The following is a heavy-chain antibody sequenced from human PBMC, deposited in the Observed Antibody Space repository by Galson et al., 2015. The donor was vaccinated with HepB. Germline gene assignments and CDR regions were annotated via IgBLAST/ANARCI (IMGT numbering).Heavy chain of an antibody. V-gene: IGHV6-1*01. CDR1: GDSVSSNSIA. Sequence: CAISGDSVSSNSIAWNWIRQSPSRGVEWLGWTYDMFKLIDDDAVAVKSRITINPATSKNPFSLQLKSVTPEDTAVYYCASGYSSGWFRYWGQGTLVTVSS. D-gene: IGHD6-19*01. CDR3: ASGYSSGWFRY. CDR2: TYDMFKLID. J-gene: IGHJ4*02.